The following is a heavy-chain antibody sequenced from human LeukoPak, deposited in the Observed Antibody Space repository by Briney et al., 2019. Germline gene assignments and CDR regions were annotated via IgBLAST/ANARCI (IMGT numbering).Heavy chain of an antibody. CDR1: GASISSGDYY. CDR2: IYYSGST. CDR3: AREVTTTVNYYYYCYGMDV. Sequence: PSETLSLTCTVSGASISSGDYYWNWIRQPPGKGLEWIGYIYYSGSTYYNPSLKSRVTISVDTSKNQFSLRLSSVTAADTAVYYCAREVTTTVNYYYYCYGMDVWGQGTTVTVSS. D-gene: IGHD4-17*01. V-gene: IGHV4-30-4*08. J-gene: IGHJ6*02.